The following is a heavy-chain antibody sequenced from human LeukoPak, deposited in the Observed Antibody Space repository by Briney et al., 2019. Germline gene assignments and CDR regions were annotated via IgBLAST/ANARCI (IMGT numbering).Heavy chain of an antibody. CDR1: GFTFSTYS. V-gene: IGHV3-21*01. CDR2: ISSSSSYI. CDR3: AKGGYYYDSSGHLDY. J-gene: IGHJ4*02. Sequence: PGGSLRLSCAASGFTFSTYSMNWVRQARGKGLEWVSCISSSSSYIYYADSVKGRFTISRDNAKNSLYLQMNSLRAEDTAVYYCAKGGYYYDSSGHLDYWGQGTLVTVSS. D-gene: IGHD3-22*01.